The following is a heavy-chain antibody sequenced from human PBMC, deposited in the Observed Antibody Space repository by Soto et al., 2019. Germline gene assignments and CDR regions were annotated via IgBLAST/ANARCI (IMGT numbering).Heavy chain of an antibody. Sequence: GGSLRLSCAASGSTFSNHWMSWVRQAPGKGLEWVANIKQDGTEKHYVDSVKGRFTISRDNAKTSVFLQMNSLRVEDTAVYYCATISSPDDYWGQGTLVTVSS. V-gene: IGHV3-7*01. CDR2: IKQDGTEK. CDR1: GSTFSNHW. J-gene: IGHJ4*02. CDR3: ATISSPDDY. D-gene: IGHD2-2*01.